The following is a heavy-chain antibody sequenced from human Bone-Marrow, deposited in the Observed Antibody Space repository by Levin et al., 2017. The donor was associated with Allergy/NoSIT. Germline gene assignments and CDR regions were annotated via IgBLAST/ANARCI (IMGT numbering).Heavy chain of an antibody. CDR3: ARVTGYYFHYFDY. V-gene: IGHV4-39*07. J-gene: IGHJ4*02. Sequence: SETLSLTCTVSGGSISSSTYFWGWIRQPPGRGLEWIGSISYSGSTYYNPSLKSRVTISLDTSKYQFSLKLNSVTAADTAVYYCARVTGYYFHYFDYWGQGTLVTVSS. CDR2: ISYSGST. D-gene: IGHD3-9*01. CDR1: GGSISSSTYF.